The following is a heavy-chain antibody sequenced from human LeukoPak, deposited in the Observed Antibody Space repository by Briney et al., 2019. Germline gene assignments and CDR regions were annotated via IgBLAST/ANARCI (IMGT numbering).Heavy chain of an antibody. CDR3: AKLGGSSRSGYYVDY. Sequence: GGSLRLSCAASGFTVSSNCVTWVRQAPGKGLEWVSVICGDGRLFYADSVKGRFSVSRDNSENTVYLQVTSLRADDTAVYFCAKLGGSSRSGYYVDYWGQGTLVTVSS. CDR2: ICGDGRL. D-gene: IGHD3-10*01. V-gene: IGHV3-53*01. J-gene: IGHJ4*02. CDR1: GFTVSSNC.